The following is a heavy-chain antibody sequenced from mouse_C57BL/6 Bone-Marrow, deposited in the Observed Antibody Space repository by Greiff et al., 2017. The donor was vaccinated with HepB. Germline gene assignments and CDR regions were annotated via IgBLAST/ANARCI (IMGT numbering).Heavy chain of an antibody. D-gene: IGHD3-2*02. CDR3: TQTAQATYFDY. CDR1: GFNIKDDY. CDR2: IDPENGDT. Sequence: VQLKESGAELVRPGASVKLSCTASGFNIKDDYMHWVKQRPEQGLEWIGWIDPENGDTEYASKFQGKATITADPSSNTAYLQLSSLTSEDTAVYYCTQTAQATYFDYWGQGTTLTVSS. V-gene: IGHV14-4*01. J-gene: IGHJ2*01.